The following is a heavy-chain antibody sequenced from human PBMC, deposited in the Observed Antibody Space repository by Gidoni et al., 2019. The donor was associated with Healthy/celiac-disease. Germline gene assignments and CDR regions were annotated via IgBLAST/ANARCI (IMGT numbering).Heavy chain of an antibody. CDR2: IKSKTDGGTK. Sequence: EVQLVESGGGLVKPGGSLRLSCAASGFTFSNAGMSWVRQAQGKGLEWVGRIKSKTDGGTKDYAAPVKGRFTISRDDSKNTLYMQMNSLKTEDTAVYYCTTGASFLDIVADDYWGQGTLFTVSS. CDR3: TTGASFLDIVADDY. V-gene: IGHV3-15*01. J-gene: IGHJ4*02. D-gene: IGHD5-12*01. CDR1: GFTFSNAG.